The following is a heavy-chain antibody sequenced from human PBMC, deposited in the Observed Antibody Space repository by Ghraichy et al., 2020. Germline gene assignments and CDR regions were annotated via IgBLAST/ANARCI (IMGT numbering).Heavy chain of an antibody. D-gene: IGHD2-15*01. CDR3: AREYCSGGRCFFGTGGSHFDY. V-gene: IGHV3-74*01. CDR1: GFTLSNYW. CDR2: IKSDGSST. Sequence: LSLTCAASGFTLSNYWMHWVRQAPGKGLVWVSRIKSDGSSTIYADSVKGRFTISRDNAKNTLYLQMNSLRAEDTAEYYCAREYCSGGRCFFGTGGSHFDYWGQGTPVTVSS. J-gene: IGHJ4*02.